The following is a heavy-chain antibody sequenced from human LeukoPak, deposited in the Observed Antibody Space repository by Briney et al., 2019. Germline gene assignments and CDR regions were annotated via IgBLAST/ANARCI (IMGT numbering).Heavy chain of an antibody. CDR1: GFTFSSYA. CDR3: AKGGYDSSGYYSLRAQFDY. J-gene: IGHJ4*02. Sequence: GGSLRLTCAASGFTFSSYAMHWVRQAPGKGLEWVSGISWNSGSIGYADSVKGRFTISRDNAKNSLYLQMNSLRAEDTALYYCAKGGYDSSGYYSLRAQFDYWGQGTLVTVSS. CDR2: ISWNSGSI. D-gene: IGHD3-22*01. V-gene: IGHV3-9*01.